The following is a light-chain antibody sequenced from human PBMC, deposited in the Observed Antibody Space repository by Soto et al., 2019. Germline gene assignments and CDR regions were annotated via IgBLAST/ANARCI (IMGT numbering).Light chain of an antibody. Sequence: QSALTQPASVSGSPGQSITISCTGTSSDIGAYNFFSWYQQHPGKAPKLMLYEVNIRPSGVSNRFSGSKSGNTATLTISGLHAEDEADYYCTSWSTSTTMIFGGGTKLTVL. V-gene: IGLV2-14*01. CDR3: TSWSTSTTMI. CDR1: SSDIGAYNF. CDR2: EVN. J-gene: IGLJ2*01.